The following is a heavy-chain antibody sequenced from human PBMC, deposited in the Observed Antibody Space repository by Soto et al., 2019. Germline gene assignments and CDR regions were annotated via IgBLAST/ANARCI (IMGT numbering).Heavy chain of an antibody. D-gene: IGHD2-15*01. CDR3: ARHTPAISISDH. J-gene: IGHJ4*02. Sequence: SETLSLTCTVSGGSISSSSYYWGWIRQPPGKGLEWIGSIYYSGSTYYNSSLKSRVTISVDTSKNQFSLKLSSVTAADTAVYYCARHTPAISISDHWGQGTLVTVSS. CDR1: GGSISSSSYY. CDR2: IYYSGST. V-gene: IGHV4-39*01.